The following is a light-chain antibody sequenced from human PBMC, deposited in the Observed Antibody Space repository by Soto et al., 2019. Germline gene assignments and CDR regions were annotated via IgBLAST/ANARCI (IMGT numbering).Light chain of an antibody. CDR2: LNSDGSH. V-gene: IGLV4-69*01. J-gene: IGLJ1*01. Sequence: QPVLTQSPSASTSLGASVKLTCTLSSGHSSYAIAWHQQQPEKGPRYLMKLNSDGSHSKGDGIPDRFSGSSSGAERYLTISSLQSEDEPDYYCQTWGTGIHYVFGTGTKLTLL. CDR3: QTWGTGIHYV. CDR1: SGHSSYA.